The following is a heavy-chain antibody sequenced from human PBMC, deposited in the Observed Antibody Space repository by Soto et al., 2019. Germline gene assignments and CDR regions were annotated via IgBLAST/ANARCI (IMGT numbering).Heavy chain of an antibody. CDR3: VSPWGSSYYEMDV. Sequence: GESLKISCKGSGYRFTNYWIGWGLQIPGKGLEWMGIINPGDSETRYSPSFQGQVTISADKSISTAYLQWSSLKASDTAIYYCVSPWGSSYYEMDVWGQGTTVTVSS. J-gene: IGHJ6*02. V-gene: IGHV5-51*01. D-gene: IGHD3-10*01. CDR2: INPGDSET. CDR1: GYRFTNYW.